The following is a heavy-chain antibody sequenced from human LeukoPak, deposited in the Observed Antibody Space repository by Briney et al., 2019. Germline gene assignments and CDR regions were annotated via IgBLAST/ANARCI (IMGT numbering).Heavy chain of an antibody. J-gene: IGHJ4*02. CDR3: AKFDAVVTPGTTYFDY. Sequence: GGSLRLSCAASGFTFSDYYMSWIRQAPGKGLEWVSYISSSGSTIYYADSVKGRFTISRDNSKNTLYLQMNSLRAEDTAVYYCAKFDAVVTPGTTYFDYWGQGTLVTVSS. CDR2: ISSSGSTI. D-gene: IGHD4-23*01. CDR1: GFTFSDYY. V-gene: IGHV3-11*01.